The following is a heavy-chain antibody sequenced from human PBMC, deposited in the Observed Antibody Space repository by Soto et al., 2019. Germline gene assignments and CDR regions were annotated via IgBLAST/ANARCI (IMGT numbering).Heavy chain of an antibody. CDR2: ISGSGGST. Sequence: EVQLLESGGGLVQPGGSLRLSCAASGFTFSSYAMSWVRQAPGKGLEWVSVISGSGGSTYYADSVKGRFTISRDNSKNTLYLQMNSLRAEDKAVYYCAHHYYFGSGSLSDWGQGTLVTVSS. CDR3: AHHYYFGSGSLSD. CDR1: GFTFSSYA. D-gene: IGHD3-10*01. V-gene: IGHV3-23*01. J-gene: IGHJ4*02.